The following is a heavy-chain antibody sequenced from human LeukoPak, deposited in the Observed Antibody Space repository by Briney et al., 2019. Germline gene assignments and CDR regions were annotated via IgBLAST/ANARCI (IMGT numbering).Heavy chain of an antibody. V-gene: IGHV4-39*01. J-gene: IGHJ4*02. CDR2: FTYGGGT. D-gene: IGHD1-26*01. CDR3: ARRSSNPVGAIDY. Sequence: PSETLSLTCSVSGDSISNNNYYWGWIRQPPGKGLEWIGSFTYGGGTYYNPSLKSRVTISVDTSKNQFSLKATSVTAADTAVYYCARRSSNPVGAIDYWGQGTLVIVSS. CDR1: GDSISNNNYY.